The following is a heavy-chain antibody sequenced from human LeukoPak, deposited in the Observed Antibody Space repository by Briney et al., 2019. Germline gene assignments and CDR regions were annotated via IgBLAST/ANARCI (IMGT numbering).Heavy chain of an antibody. V-gene: IGHV1-46*01. J-gene: IGHJ4*02. Sequence: ASVKVSCKASGDTFTSYYMHWVRQAPGQGLEWMGLINPSAGSTNYAQKFQGRVTMTRDTSTSTVYMELSSLRSEDTAVYYCVRGFDLGDTTRYYFDYWGQGTLVTVSS. CDR2: INPSAGST. CDR1: GDTFTSYY. CDR3: VRGFDLGDTTRYYFDY. D-gene: IGHD1-26*01.